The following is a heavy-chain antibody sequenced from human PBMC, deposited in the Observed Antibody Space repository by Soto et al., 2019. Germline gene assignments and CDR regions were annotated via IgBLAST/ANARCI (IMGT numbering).Heavy chain of an antibody. V-gene: IGHV4-31*03. D-gene: IGHD2-15*01. CDR3: ARGRYSMVVAATNNYYFDY. Sequence: SETLSLTCTVSGGSISSGGYYWSWIRQHPGKGLEWIGYIYYSGSTYYNPSLKSRVTISVDTSKNQFSLKLSSVTAADTAVYYCARGRYSMVVAATNNYYFDYWGRGTLVTVSS. CDR2: IYYSGST. CDR1: GGSISSGGYY. J-gene: IGHJ4*02.